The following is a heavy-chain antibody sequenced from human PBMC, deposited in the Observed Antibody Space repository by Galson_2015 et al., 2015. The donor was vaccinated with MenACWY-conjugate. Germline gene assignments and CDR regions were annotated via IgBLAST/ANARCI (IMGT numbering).Heavy chain of an antibody. Sequence: SLRLSCAASGFTFNNYWMHWLRQPPGKGLEWISYIKADGSFSNYADSVTGRFTISTDNAKNMVYLQMDGLGDEDTAVYFCARDNNWSFDSWGQGTLVTVSS. CDR1: GFTFNNYW. D-gene: IGHD1-1*01. CDR3: ARDNNWSFDS. CDR2: IKADGSFS. V-gene: IGHV3-74*01. J-gene: IGHJ4*02.